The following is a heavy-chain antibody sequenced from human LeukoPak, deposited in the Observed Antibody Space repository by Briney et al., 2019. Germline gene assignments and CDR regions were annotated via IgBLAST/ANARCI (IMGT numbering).Heavy chain of an antibody. J-gene: IGHJ6*02. Sequence: PGGSLRLSCAASGFTFENYAMHWVRKVPGKGLEWVSGISWNGGIIGYADSVKGRFTISRDNAKNSLYLQMNSLRAEDTAVYYCARSYDFWSGYYHMDVWGQGTTVTVSS. CDR1: GFTFENYA. D-gene: IGHD3-3*01. V-gene: IGHV3-9*01. CDR2: ISWNGGII. CDR3: ARSYDFWSGYYHMDV.